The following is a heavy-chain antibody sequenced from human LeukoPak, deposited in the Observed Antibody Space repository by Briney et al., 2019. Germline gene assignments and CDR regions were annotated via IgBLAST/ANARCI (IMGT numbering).Heavy chain of an antibody. Sequence: GXXLRLSCAAPGFTFSSYAVHWVRQAPGKGLEWVSFIRFDGSNKYYADSVKGRFTISRDNSKNTLYLQMNSLRAEDTAVYYCAKDLGSGWTLYYFDYWGQGTLVTVSS. CDR2: IRFDGSNK. V-gene: IGHV3-30*02. D-gene: IGHD6-19*01. J-gene: IGHJ4*02. CDR1: GFTFSSYA. CDR3: AKDLGSGWTLYYFDY.